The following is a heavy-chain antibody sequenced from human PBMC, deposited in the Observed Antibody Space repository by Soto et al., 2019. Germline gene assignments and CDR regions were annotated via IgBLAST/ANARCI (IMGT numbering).Heavy chain of an antibody. Sequence: QVQLVQSGPEVKNPGASLKVSCKASGYTSTNYGITWVRQAPGQGLEWMGWITASNGNANYAREIQGRLTLTRDTSTNTASMELRSLRSDDTAVYYCARGASCSSTSCYDNFHYGLAVWGQGTTVIVSS. D-gene: IGHD2-2*01. CDR1: GYTSTNYG. CDR2: ITASNGNA. V-gene: IGHV1-18*01. J-gene: IGHJ6*02. CDR3: ARGASCSSTSCYDNFHYGLAV.